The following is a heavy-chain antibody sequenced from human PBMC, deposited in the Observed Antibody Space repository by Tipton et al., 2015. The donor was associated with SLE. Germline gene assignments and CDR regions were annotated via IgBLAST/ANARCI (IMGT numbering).Heavy chain of an antibody. CDR1: GLTFNTYS. V-gene: IGHV3-48*01. D-gene: IGHD3-10*01. Sequence: SLRLSCVASGLTFNTYSWNWVRQAPGRGLEWVSYISSASKTIYYADSVKGRFTISRDNAENSLYLQMNSLRVEDTAVYFCVREGSGWLHLDYWGQGALVTVSS. CDR3: VREGSGWLHLDY. CDR2: ISSASKTI. J-gene: IGHJ4*02.